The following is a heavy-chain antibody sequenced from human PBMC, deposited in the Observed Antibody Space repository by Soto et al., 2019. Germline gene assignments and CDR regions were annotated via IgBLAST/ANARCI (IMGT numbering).Heavy chain of an antibody. J-gene: IGHJ4*02. CDR3: AKDSRYYYDSSGYHIRNYFDY. CDR1: GFTFSSYA. CDR2: ISGSGGST. D-gene: IGHD3-22*01. Sequence: GGSLRLSCAASGFTFSSYAMSWVRQAPGKGLEWVSAISGSGGSTYYADSVKGRFTISRDNSKNTLYLQMNSLRAEDTAVYYCAKDSRYYYDSSGYHIRNYFDYWGQGTLVTVSS. V-gene: IGHV3-23*01.